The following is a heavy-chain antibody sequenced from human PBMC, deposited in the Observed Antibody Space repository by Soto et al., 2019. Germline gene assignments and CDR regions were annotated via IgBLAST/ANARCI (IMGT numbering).Heavy chain of an antibody. CDR3: ARRPNSGWYFDY. D-gene: IGHD6-19*01. Sequence: TSETLSLTCTVSGDSISSSSYYWGWIRQPPGKGLEWIATIYYTESVYYNPSLKGRVTISADMSKNQFFLKLNSVTAADTAVFYCARRPNSGWYFDYWGQGVPVTVSS. CDR2: IYYTESV. CDR1: GDSISSSSYY. V-gene: IGHV4-39*01. J-gene: IGHJ4*02.